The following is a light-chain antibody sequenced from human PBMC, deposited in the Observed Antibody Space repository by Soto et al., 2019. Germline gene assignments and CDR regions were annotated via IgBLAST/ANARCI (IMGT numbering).Light chain of an antibody. V-gene: IGKV3-11*01. CDR2: DAS. J-gene: IGKJ1*01. CDR1: QSVSSY. CDR3: QQYNIWPQT. Sequence: IVLTQSPATLYLSPGERATLSCRASQSVSSYLAWYQQKPGQAPRLLIYDASNRATGIPARFSGSGSGTDFTLTISSLEPEDFAVYFCQQYNIWPQTFGQGTKVDIK.